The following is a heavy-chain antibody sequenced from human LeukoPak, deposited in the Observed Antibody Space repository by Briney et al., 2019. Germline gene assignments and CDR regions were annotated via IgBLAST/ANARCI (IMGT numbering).Heavy chain of an antibody. D-gene: IGHD3-10*01. CDR1: GYSFTNYW. J-gene: IGHJ4*02. CDR3: ARHRYGSGSSYDY. CDR2: IDPSDSYT. V-gene: IGHV5-10-1*01. Sequence: GESLKISCKGSGYSFTNYWISWVRQMPGKGLEWRGRIDPSDSYTNYSPSFQGHVTISADKSITTAYLHWSSLKASDTAMYYCARHRYGSGSSYDYWGQGTLVTVSS.